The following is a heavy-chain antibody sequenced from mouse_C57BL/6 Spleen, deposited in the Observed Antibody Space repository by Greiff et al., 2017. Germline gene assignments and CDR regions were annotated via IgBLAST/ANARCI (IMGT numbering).Heavy chain of an antibody. CDR1: GFTFTSYC. CDR3: AIAISYRFAY. V-gene: IGHV1-74*01. J-gene: IGHJ3*01. Sequence: QVQLQQSGADLVKPGASVKLSCTASGFTFTSYCMHWVCQTPGQGLEWVGSINLSDSDTNYTQTFKSRATITVDKSKNTAYMQISSLTSEDTAIYYCAIAISYRFAYWGQGTLVTVSA. D-gene: IGHD1-1*01. CDR2: INLSDSDT.